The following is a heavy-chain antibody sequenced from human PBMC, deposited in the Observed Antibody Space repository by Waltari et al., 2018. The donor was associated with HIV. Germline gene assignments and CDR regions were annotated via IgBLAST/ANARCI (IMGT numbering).Heavy chain of an antibody. CDR1: GFTFSSYD. CDR2: IGTAGDT. V-gene: IGHV3-13*04. Sequence: EVQLVESGGGLVQPGGSLRLSCAASGFTFSSYDMNWVRQATGKGLEWVSAIGTAGDTYYPGSVKGRFTISRENAKNSLYLQMNSLRAGDTAVYYCARGRPIQGFDPWGQGTLVTVSS. J-gene: IGHJ5*02. D-gene: IGHD5-18*01. CDR3: ARGRPIQGFDP.